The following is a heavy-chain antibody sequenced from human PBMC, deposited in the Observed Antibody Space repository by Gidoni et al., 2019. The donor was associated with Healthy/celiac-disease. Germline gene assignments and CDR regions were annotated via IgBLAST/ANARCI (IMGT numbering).Heavy chain of an antibody. J-gene: IGHJ4*02. CDR3: ARLGIAVAGTEGYYFDY. CDR2: IKWNGGST. CDR1: GFTFDDYG. D-gene: IGHD6-19*01. Sequence: EVQLVESGGGVVRPGGSLRLSCAAYGFTFDDYGMSWVRQAPGKGLEWVSGIKWNGGSTGYADSVKGRFTIARDNAKNSLYLQMNSLRAEDTALYYWARLGIAVAGTEGYYFDYWGQGTLVTVSS. V-gene: IGHV3-20*04.